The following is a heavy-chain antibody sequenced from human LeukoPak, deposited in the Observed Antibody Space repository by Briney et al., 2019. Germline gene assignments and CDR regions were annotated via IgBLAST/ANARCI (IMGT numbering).Heavy chain of an antibody. J-gene: IGHJ4*02. D-gene: IGHD2-15*01. CDR3: ARHEVGYCSGGSCPYYFDY. Sequence: SETLSLTCTVSGGSISSYYWSWIRQPPGKGLEWIGYIYYGGNTRYNPSLMSRVTISVDTSKNHFSLKLTSVTAADTAVYYCARHEVGYCSGGSCPYYFDYWGQGTLVTVSS. CDR2: IYYGGNT. CDR1: GGSISSYY. V-gene: IGHV4-59*08.